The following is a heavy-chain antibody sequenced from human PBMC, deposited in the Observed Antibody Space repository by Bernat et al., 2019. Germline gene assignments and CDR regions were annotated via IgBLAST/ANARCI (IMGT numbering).Heavy chain of an antibody. CDR3: ARNLPPRIQLERRVGLRWGRFDP. J-gene: IGHJ5*02. D-gene: IGHD1-1*01. Sequence: QVQLQESGPGLVKPSETLSLTCAVSGYSLSSGYYWAWIRQPPGKGLQWIGEINHSGSTNYNPSLKSRVTISVDTSKNQFSLKLSSVTAADTAVYYCARNLPPRIQLERRVGLRWGRFDPWGQGTLVTVSS. CDR2: INHSGST. V-gene: IGHV4-38-2*01. CDR1: GYSLSSGYY.